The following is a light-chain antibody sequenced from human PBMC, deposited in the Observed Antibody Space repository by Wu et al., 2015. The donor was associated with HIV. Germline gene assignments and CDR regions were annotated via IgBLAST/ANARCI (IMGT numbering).Light chain of an antibody. V-gene: IGKV1-9*01. CDR2: AAS. CDR3: QQYNSYPWT. J-gene: IGKJ1*01. CDR1: QGISSY. Sequence: DIQLTQSPSFLSASVGDRVTITCRASQGISSYLAWYQQKPRKAPKLLIYAASTLQSGVPSRFSGSGSGTEFTLTISSLQPEDFAAYYCQQYNSYPWTFGQGTKVEIK.